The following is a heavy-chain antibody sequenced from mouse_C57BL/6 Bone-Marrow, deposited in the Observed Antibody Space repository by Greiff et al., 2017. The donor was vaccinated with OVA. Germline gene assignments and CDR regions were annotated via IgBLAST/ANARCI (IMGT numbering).Heavy chain of an antibody. CDR1: GFNIKDDY. Sequence: EVKLQQSGAELVRPGASVKLSCTASGFNIKDDYMHWVKQRPEQGLEWIGWIDPENGDTEYASKFQGKATITADTSSNTAYLQLSSLTSEDTAVDYCTFYDYDWFAYWGQGTLVTVSA. CDR2: IDPENGDT. J-gene: IGHJ3*01. CDR3: TFYDYDWFAY. D-gene: IGHD2-4*01. V-gene: IGHV14-4*01.